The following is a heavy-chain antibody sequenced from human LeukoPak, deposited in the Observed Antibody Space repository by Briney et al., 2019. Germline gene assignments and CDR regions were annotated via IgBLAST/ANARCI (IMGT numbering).Heavy chain of an antibody. CDR3: ARDGSSSWYNYYYYYMDV. J-gene: IGHJ6*03. CDR1: GFTFSSYW. V-gene: IGHV3-7*01. D-gene: IGHD6-13*01. Sequence: PGGSLRLSCAASGFTFSSYWMSWVRQAPGKGLEWVVNIKQDGSEKYYVDSVKGRFTISRDNAKNSLYLQMNSLRAEDTAVYYCARDGSSSWYNYYYYYMDVWGKGTTVTVSS. CDR2: IKQDGSEK.